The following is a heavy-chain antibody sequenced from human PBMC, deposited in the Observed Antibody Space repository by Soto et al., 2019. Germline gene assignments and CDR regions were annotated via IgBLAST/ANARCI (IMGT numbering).Heavy chain of an antibody. V-gene: IGHV1-69*08. CDR2: IIPILGIA. CDR1: GGTFSSYT. J-gene: IGHJ6*03. D-gene: IGHD2-15*01. CDR3: ARESCSGGSRHPEYYYYYMDV. Sequence: QVQLVQSGAEVKKPGSSVKVSCKASGGTFSSYTISWVRQAPGQGLEWMGRIIPILGIAHYAQKFQGRVTITADKSTSTAYIELSSLSSEDTAVYYCARESCSGGSRHPEYYYYYMDVWGKGTTVTFAS.